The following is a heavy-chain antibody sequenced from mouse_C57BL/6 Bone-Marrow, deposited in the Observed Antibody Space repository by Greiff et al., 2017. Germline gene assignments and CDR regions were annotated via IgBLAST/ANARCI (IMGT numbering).Heavy chain of an antibody. CDR1: GYTFTSYG. CDR2: IYPRSGNT. J-gene: IGHJ3*01. Sequence: QVQLQQSGAELARPGASVKLSCKASGYTFTSYGISWVKQRTGQGLEWIGEIYPRSGNTYYNEKFKGKATLTADTSSSTAYMKLRSLASEDSAVYFCAREGDGWGFAYWGQGTLVTVSA. D-gene: IGHD2-3*01. V-gene: IGHV1-81*01. CDR3: AREGDGWGFAY.